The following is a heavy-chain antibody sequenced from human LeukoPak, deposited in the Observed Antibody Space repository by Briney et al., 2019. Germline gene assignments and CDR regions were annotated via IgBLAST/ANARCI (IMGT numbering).Heavy chain of an antibody. CDR3: ARHYDFWSGYYGYFDL. V-gene: IGHV4-34*01. Sequence: SETLSLTCAVYGGSFSGYYWSWIRQPPGKGLEWIGSIYYSGSTYYNPSLKSRVTISVDTSKNQFSLKLSSVTAADTAVYYCARHYDFWSGYYGYFDLWGRGTLVTVSS. CDR1: GGSFSGYY. D-gene: IGHD3-3*01. CDR2: IYYSGST. J-gene: IGHJ2*01.